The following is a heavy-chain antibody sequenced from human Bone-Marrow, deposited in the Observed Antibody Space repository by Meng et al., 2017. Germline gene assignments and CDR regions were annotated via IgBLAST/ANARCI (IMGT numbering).Heavy chain of an antibody. CDR1: GYAFTGYY. CDR2: INPNRGGT. V-gene: IGHV1-2*06. CDR3: ARSRLLKIYYYYYGMDV. Sequence: ASVKVSCKASGYAFTGYYVHWVRQAPGQGLEWMGRINPNRGGTNYAQKFQSRVTMTRDTSISTDYMGLSRLRSDDTAVYYFARSRLLKIYYYYYGMDVWGQGTTVTVSS. D-gene: IGHD2-15*01. J-gene: IGHJ6*02.